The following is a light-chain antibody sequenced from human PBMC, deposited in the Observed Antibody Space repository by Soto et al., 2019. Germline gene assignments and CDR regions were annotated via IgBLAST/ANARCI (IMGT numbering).Light chain of an antibody. J-gene: IGKJ5*01. CDR1: QDISSV. CDR3: QQSYRPIT. Sequence: GDRVTIPCRASQDISSVLACYQQKPGKAPNLLIYEASSLESGVPSRFSGSGSGTDFTLTISSLQPEDFATYYCQQSYRPITFGQGTRLEIK. CDR2: EAS. V-gene: IGKV1-13*01.